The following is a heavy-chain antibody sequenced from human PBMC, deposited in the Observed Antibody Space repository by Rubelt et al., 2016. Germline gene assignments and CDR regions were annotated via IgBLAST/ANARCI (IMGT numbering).Heavy chain of an antibody. CDR1: GGSISSSSYY. J-gene: IGHJ2*01. CDR2: IYYSGST. Sequence: QLQLQESGPGLVKPSETLSLTCTVSGGSISSSSYYWGWIRQPPGKGLEWIGSIYYSGSTYYNPSLKGRVTRSVDTSKNQFSLKLSSVTAADTAVYYCARQGRLGRYFDLWGRGTLVTVSS. CDR3: ARQGRLGRYFDL. V-gene: IGHV4-39*01. D-gene: IGHD3-9*01.